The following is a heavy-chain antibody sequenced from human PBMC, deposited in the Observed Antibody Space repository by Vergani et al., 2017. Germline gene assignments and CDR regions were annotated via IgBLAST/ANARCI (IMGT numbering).Heavy chain of an antibody. D-gene: IGHD6-13*01. CDR1: GYTFTSYA. J-gene: IGHJ4*02. CDR2: INTNTGKP. V-gene: IGHV7-4-1*02. Sequence: QVQLVQSGSELKKPGASVKVSCKASGYTFTSYAMNWVRQAPGQGLEWMGWINTNTGKPTYAQGFTGRFVFSLDTSVSTAYLQISSLKAEDTAVYYCARDFFTLAAAGTRAFDYWGQGTLVTVSS. CDR3: ARDFFTLAAAGTRAFDY.